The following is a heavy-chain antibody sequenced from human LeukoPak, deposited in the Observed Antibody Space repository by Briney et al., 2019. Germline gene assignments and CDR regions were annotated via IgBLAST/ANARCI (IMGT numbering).Heavy chain of an antibody. CDR3: ASLQYFDWLGAYYFDY. V-gene: IGHV4-39*07. J-gene: IGHJ4*02. CDR1: GGSISSSSYY. CDR2: IYYSGST. D-gene: IGHD3-9*01. Sequence: PSETLSLTCTVSGGSISSSSYYWGWIRQPPGKGLEWIGSIYYSGSTYYNPSLKSRVTISVDTSKNQFSLKLSSVTAADTAVYYCASLQYFDWLGAYYFDYWGQGTLVTVSS.